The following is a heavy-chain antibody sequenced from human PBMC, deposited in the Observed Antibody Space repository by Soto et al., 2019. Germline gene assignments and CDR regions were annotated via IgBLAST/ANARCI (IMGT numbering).Heavy chain of an antibody. CDR3: VRDRSLFDY. CDR2: IFDSGSA. V-gene: IGHV4-4*08. Sequence: SETLSLTCTVSGDSITNYYWSWIRQPPGKGLEWIGYIFDSGSANYNPSLNYRVTISMDTSENQFSLKLRSVTAADTAVYYCVRDRSLFDYWGQGILVT. J-gene: IGHJ4*02. CDR1: GDSITNYY.